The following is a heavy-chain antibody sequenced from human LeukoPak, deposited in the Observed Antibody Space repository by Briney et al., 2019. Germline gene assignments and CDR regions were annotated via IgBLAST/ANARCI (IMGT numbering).Heavy chain of an antibody. V-gene: IGHV4-4*07. J-gene: IGHJ6*03. CDR2: IYTSGSP. Sequence: SETLSLTCTVSGGSISSYYWSWIRQPAGKGLEWVGRIYTSGSPNYNPSLKSRATMSVDTSKNQFSLKLSSVTAADTAVSYCAREAEDIVVVPAATYYYYYMDAWGKGTTVTVSS. D-gene: IGHD2-2*01. CDR1: GGSISSYY. CDR3: AREAEDIVVVPAATYYYYYMDA.